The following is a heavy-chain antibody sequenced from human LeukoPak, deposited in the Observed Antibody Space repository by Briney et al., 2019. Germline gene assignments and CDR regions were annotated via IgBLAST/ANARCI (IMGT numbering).Heavy chain of an antibody. CDR3: ARLVAGYFDY. V-gene: IGHV4-39*01. J-gene: IGHJ4*02. CDR1: GGSISSGGYY. CDR2: IYYSGST. Sequence: SETLSLTCTVSGGSISSGGYYWGWIRQPPGRGLEWIGSIYYSGSTYYNPSLKSRVTISVDTSKNQFSLKLSSVTAADTAVYYCARLVAGYFDYWGQGTLVTVSS. D-gene: IGHD2-15*01.